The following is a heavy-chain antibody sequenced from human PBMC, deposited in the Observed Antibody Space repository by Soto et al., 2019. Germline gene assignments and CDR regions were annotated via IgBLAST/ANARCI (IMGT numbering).Heavy chain of an antibody. CDR2: ISYDGSDK. V-gene: IGHV3-30-3*01. CDR3: ARDYYYLYDSSGYHHPPAY. D-gene: IGHD3-22*01. J-gene: IGHJ4*02. Sequence: PGGSLRLSCAASGFTFSSYAMHWVRQAPGKGLEWVALISYDGSDKDYADSVKARFTISRDNSRNTLFLRMTSLRAENTAVYYCARDYYYLYDSSGYHHPPAYWGRGTLVTASS. CDR1: GFTFSSYA.